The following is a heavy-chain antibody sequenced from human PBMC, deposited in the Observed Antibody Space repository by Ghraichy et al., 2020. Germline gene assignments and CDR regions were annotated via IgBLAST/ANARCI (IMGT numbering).Heavy chain of an antibody. CDR1: GFTFSSYS. J-gene: IGHJ5*02. V-gene: IGHV3-21*01. D-gene: IGHD2-2*01. CDR2: ISSSSSYI. CDR3: ARGDIVVVPAALNWFDP. Sequence: GSLNISCAASGFTFSSYSMNWVRQAPGKGLEWVSSISSSSSYIYYADSVKGRFTISRDNAKNSLYLQMNSLRAEDTAVYYCARGDIVVVPAALNWFDPWGQGTLVTVSS.